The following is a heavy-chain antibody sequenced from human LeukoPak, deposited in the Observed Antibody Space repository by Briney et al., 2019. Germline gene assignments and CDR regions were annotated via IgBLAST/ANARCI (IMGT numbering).Heavy chain of an antibody. V-gene: IGHV3-23*01. D-gene: IGHD3-3*01. Sequence: PGGSLRLSCAASGLIFSSHAMSWVRRTPEKGLEWVSAISSRGDSTYYADSVKGRFTISRDNAKNSLYLQMNSLRAEDTAVYYCAREPFWSGYYSNLHFDYWGQGTLVTVSS. CDR1: GLIFSSHA. J-gene: IGHJ4*02. CDR2: ISSRGDST. CDR3: AREPFWSGYYSNLHFDY.